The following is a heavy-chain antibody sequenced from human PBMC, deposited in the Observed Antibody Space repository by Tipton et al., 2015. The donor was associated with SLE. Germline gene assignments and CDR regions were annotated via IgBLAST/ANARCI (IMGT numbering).Heavy chain of an antibody. Sequence: TLSLTCTVSGGSISSYYWSWIRQPPGKGLEWIGYIYYSGSTNYNPSLKSRVTISVDTSKNRFSLRLSSVTAADTAVYYCARWLVVAEGPYYYYYGMDVWGQGTTVTVSS. CDR3: ARWLVVAEGPYYYYYGMDV. V-gene: IGHV4-59*01. J-gene: IGHJ6*02. CDR1: GGSISSYY. CDR2: IYYSGST. D-gene: IGHD6-19*01.